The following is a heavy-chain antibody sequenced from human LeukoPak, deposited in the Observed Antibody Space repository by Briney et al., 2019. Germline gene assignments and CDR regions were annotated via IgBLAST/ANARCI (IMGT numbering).Heavy chain of an antibody. Sequence: SETLSLTCAVYGGSFSGYYWSWIRQPPGKGLERIGEINHSGSTNYNPSLKSRVTISVDTSKNQFSLKLSSVTAADTAVYYCARGRGYYHYYYMDVWGKGTTVTVSS. CDR2: INHSGST. CDR3: ARGRGYYHYYYMDV. V-gene: IGHV4-34*01. CDR1: GGSFSGYY. J-gene: IGHJ6*03. D-gene: IGHD3-3*01.